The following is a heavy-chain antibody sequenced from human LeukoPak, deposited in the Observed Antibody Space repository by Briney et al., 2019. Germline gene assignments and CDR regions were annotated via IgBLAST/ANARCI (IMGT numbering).Heavy chain of an antibody. D-gene: IGHD1-26*01. V-gene: IGHV4-59*08. CDR2: IYYSGST. CDR3: ARLASGSYPNY. Sequence: PSETLSLTCAVYGGSFSGYYWSWIRQPPGKGLEWIGYIYYSGSTNYNPSLKSRVTISVDTSKSQFSLKLSSVTAADTAVYYCARLASGSYPNYWGQGTLVTVSS. J-gene: IGHJ4*02. CDR1: GGSFSGYY.